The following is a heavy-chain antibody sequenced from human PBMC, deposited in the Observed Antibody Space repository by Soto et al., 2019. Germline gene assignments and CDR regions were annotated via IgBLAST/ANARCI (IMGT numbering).Heavy chain of an antibody. Sequence: ASVKVSCKASGYTFTSYGISWLRQAPGQGLEWMGWVSAYNGNTNYAQKLQGRVTMTTDTSTSTAYMELRSLRSDDTAVYYCARDLRGITIFGVVITRPYYYGVDVWGQGTTVTVSS. CDR1: GYTFTSYG. J-gene: IGHJ6*02. CDR2: VSAYNGNT. V-gene: IGHV1-18*04. CDR3: ARDLRGITIFGVVITRPYYYGVDV. D-gene: IGHD3-3*01.